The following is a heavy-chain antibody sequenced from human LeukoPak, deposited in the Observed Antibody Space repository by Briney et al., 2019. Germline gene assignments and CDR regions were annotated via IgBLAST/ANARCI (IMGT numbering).Heavy chain of an antibody. CDR3: ARDIVVVTATPYY. D-gene: IGHD2-21*02. J-gene: IGHJ4*02. CDR1: GFTFSDSY. CDR2: ISSSGSTI. Sequence: KAGGSLRLSCAASGFTFSDSYMSWIRQAPGKGLDWVSYISSSGSTIYYADSVKGRFTISRDNAKNSLYLQMNSLRAEDTAVYYCARDIVVVTATPYYWGQGTLVTVSS. V-gene: IGHV3-11*04.